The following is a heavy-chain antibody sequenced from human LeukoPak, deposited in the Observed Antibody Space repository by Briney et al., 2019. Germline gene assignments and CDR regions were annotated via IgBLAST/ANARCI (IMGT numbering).Heavy chain of an antibody. D-gene: IGHD1-26*01. CDR2: INAYNGNT. J-gene: IGHJ4*02. Sequence: GASVKVSCKASGYTFTSYGISWVRQAPGQGLEWMGWINAYNGNTNHAQKLQGRVTMTTGTSTSTAYMELRSLRSDDTAVYYCARDRRYSGSYYVSFYWGQGTLVTVSS. V-gene: IGHV1-18*01. CDR1: GYTFTSYG. CDR3: ARDRRYSGSYYVSFY.